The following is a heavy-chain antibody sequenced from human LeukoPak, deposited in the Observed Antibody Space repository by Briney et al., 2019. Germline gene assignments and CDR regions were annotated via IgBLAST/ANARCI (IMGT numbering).Heavy chain of an antibody. CDR2: INPNSGGT. CDR1: GYTFTGYY. CDR3: ARESITMVRGGTNDWFDP. D-gene: IGHD3-10*01. Sequence: ASVKVSCKASGYTFTGYYMHWVRQAPGQGLEWMGWINPNSGGTNYAQKFQGRVTMTRDTSISTAYMELSRLRSDDTAVYYCARESITMVRGGTNDWFDPWGQGTLVTVSS. V-gene: IGHV1-2*02. J-gene: IGHJ5*02.